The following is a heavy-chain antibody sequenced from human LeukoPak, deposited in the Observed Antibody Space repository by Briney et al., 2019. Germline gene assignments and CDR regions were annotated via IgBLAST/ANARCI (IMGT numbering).Heavy chain of an antibody. Sequence: ASVKVSCKASEYSFVGYGITWVRQAPGQGLEWMGWFNPENGNTNYAQKVQGRVTMTADTSTSTSYMELRSLRAEDTAVYYCAKDTLSYDYGDYGSWFDPWGQGTLVTVSS. CDR3: AKDTLSYDYGDYGSWFDP. D-gene: IGHD4-17*01. CDR2: FNPENGNT. V-gene: IGHV1-18*01. J-gene: IGHJ5*02. CDR1: EYSFVGYG.